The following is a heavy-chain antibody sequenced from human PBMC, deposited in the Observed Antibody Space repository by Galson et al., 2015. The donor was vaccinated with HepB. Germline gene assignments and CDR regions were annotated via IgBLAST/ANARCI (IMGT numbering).Heavy chain of an antibody. CDR3: AKRYSSSWSNFDY. Sequence: SLRLSCAASGFTFSSYAMNWVRQAPGKGLEWVSAISESGGSTYYADSVKGRFTISRDDSKNTLYLQMNSLRAEDTALYYCAKRYSSSWSNFDYWGQGTLVAVSS. D-gene: IGHD6-13*01. J-gene: IGHJ4*02. V-gene: IGHV3-23*01. CDR2: ISESGGST. CDR1: GFTFSSYA.